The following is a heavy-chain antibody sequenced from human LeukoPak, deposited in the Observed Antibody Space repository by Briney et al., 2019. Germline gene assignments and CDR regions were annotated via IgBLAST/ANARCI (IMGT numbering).Heavy chain of an antibody. J-gene: IGHJ4*02. CDR2: ISSSSSYI. D-gene: IGHD6-13*01. V-gene: IGHV3-21*01. CDR3: ARDSGSSSWYATDY. Sequence: GGSLRLSCAASGFTFSSCSMNWVRQAAGKGLGWVASISSSSSYIYYADSVKGRFTISRDNAKNSLYLQMNSLRAEDTAVYYCARDSGSSSWYATDYWGQGTLVTVSS. CDR1: GFTFSSCS.